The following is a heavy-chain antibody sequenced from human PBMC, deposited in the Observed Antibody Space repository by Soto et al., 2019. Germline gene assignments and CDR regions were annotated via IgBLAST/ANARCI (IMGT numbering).Heavy chain of an antibody. CDR3: VRYSRTTLCNGVATRPIDY. CDR2: ISTSGSTV. CDR1: RSTFSTYE. D-gene: IGHD1-26*01. J-gene: IGHJ4*02. V-gene: IGHV3-48*03. Sequence: PWGSLRLSCAASRSTFSTYEMNWVRQAPGKGLEWVSYISTSGSTVYYADSVKGRFTISRENTRNYLYLQMNSLRDEDTALYYCVRYSRTTLCNGVATRPIDYWGQGTLVTVSS.